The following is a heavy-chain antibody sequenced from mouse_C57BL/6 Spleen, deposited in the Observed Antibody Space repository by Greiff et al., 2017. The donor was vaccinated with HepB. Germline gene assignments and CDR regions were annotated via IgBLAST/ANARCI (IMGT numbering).Heavy chain of an antibody. CDR1: GYAFSSSW. CDR2: IYPGDGDT. V-gene: IGHV1-82*01. CDR3: ARRYDGYYVSYAMDY. J-gene: IGHJ4*01. D-gene: IGHD2-3*01. Sequence: VQLQQSGPELVKPGASVKISCKASGYAFSSSWMNWVKQRPGKGLEWIGRIYPGDGDTNYNGKFKGKATLTADKSSSTAYMQLSSLTSEDSAVYFCARRYDGYYVSYAMDYWGQGTSVTVSS.